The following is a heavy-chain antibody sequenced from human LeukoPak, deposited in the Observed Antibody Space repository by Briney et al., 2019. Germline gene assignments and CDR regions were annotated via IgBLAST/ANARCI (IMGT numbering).Heavy chain of an antibody. CDR3: AREGDYYYDSSGNPFDAFDL. Sequence: GGSLRLSCAASGFTFSSYWMHWVRQAPGKGLVWVSRINSDGSGTTYADSVKGRFTISRDNSKNTLYLQMNSLRAEDTAVYYCAREGDYYYDSSGNPFDAFDLWGQGTTVTVSS. CDR2: INSDGSGT. V-gene: IGHV3-74*01. J-gene: IGHJ3*01. CDR1: GFTFSSYW. D-gene: IGHD3-22*01.